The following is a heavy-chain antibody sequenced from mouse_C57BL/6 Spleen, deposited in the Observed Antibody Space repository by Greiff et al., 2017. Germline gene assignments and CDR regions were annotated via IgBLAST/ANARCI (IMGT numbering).Heavy chain of an antibody. J-gene: IGHJ2*01. CDR1: GYTFTDYY. CDR2: INPNNGGT. V-gene: IGHV1-26*01. D-gene: IGHD1-1*01. Sequence: EVQLQQSGPELVKPGASVKISCKASGYTFTDYYMNWVKQSHGKSLEWIGDINPNNGGTSYNQKFKGKATLTVDKSSSTAYMELRSLTSEDSAVYYCARRAVAFDYWGQGTTLTVSS. CDR3: ARRAVAFDY.